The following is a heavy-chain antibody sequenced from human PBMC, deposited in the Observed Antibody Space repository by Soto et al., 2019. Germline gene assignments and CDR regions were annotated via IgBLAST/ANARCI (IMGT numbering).Heavy chain of an antibody. CDR1: GYSFTSYW. J-gene: IGHJ6*02. CDR2: IYPGDSDT. D-gene: IGHD2-21*02. CDR3: ARHVVTFRADYYYGMDV. V-gene: IGHV5-51*01. Sequence: GSLKISCKGSGYSFTSYWIGWVRQMPWKGLEWMGIIYPGDSDTRYSPSFQGQVTISADKSISTAYLQWSSLKASDTAMYYCARHVVTFRADYYYGMDVWGQGTTVTVSS.